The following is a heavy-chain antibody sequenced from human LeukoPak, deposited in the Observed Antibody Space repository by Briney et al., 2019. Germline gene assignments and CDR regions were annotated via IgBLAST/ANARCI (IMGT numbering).Heavy chain of an antibody. Sequence: SQTLSLTCTVSGGSISSGDYYWSWIRQPPGKGLEWIGCNYYSGSTYYNPSLKSRVTISVDTSKNQFSLKLSSVTAADTAVYYCARVGAYCGGDCYWIDYWGQGTLVTVSS. CDR3: ARVGAYCGGDCYWIDY. D-gene: IGHD2-21*02. CDR2: NYYSGST. CDR1: GGSISSGDYY. J-gene: IGHJ4*02. V-gene: IGHV4-30-4*01.